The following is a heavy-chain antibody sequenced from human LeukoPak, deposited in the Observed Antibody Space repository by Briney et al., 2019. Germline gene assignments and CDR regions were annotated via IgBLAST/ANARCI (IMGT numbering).Heavy chain of an antibody. CDR1: GDSVSSNSAA. D-gene: IGHD1-14*01. V-gene: IGHV6-1*01. Sequence: SRTLSLTCAISGDSVSSNSAAWNWIRQSPSRGLEWLGRTYYRSKWFNDYAVSVKSRITINPDTSKNQFSLQLNSVTPEDTAVYYCVRDDGIGLDAFDIWGQGTMVTVSS. CDR3: VRDDGIGLDAFDI. CDR2: TYYRSKWFN. J-gene: IGHJ3*02.